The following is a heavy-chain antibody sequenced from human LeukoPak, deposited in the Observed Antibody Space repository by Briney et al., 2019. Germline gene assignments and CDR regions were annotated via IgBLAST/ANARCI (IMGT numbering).Heavy chain of an antibody. J-gene: IGHJ4*02. CDR1: GFTFSGYT. Sequence: EGSLRLSCAASGFTFSGYTMNWVRQAPGKGLEWVSFITSSSSYIFYADSVKGRFTISRDNAKNSLYLQMNSLRVEDTAVYYCVRIHFYDSIYPTPYYSDYWGRGTLVTVSS. D-gene: IGHD3-22*01. CDR3: VRIHFYDSIYPTPYYSDY. V-gene: IGHV3-21*01. CDR2: ITSSSSYI.